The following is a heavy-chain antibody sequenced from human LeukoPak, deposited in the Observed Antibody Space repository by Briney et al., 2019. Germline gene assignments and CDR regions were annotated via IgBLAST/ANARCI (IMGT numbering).Heavy chain of an antibody. CDR3: ARWITTQGTFDI. D-gene: IGHD1-1*01. Sequence: RPSETLSLTCTVSGGCISSYYWNWLRQPAGKGLEWIGRIYTSGSTNYNASLKSRVTLSLDPSKNQFSLKLTSVTAAETAVYYCARWITTQGTFDIWAQGTMVTVSS. CDR1: GGCISSYY. CDR2: IYTSGST. J-gene: IGHJ3*02. V-gene: IGHV4-4*07.